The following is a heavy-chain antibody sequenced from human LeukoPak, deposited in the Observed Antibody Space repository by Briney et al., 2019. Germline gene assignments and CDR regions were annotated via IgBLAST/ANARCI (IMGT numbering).Heavy chain of an antibody. CDR3: ARSRRGYYMDV. V-gene: IGHV1-8*01. Sequence: ASVKVSCKASGYPFSNYDVNWVRQATGQGLEWMAWMNPGSGDTGYAQKFQGRLTMSSNISMNTASMELRSLTPEDTAVYFCARSRRGYYMDVWGTGTPVTVSS. J-gene: IGHJ6*03. CDR1: GYPFSNYD. CDR2: MNPGSGDT.